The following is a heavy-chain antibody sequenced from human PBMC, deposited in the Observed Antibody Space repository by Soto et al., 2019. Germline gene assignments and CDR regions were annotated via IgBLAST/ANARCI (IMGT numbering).Heavy chain of an antibody. CDR2: IYNSGGT. Sequence: QVQLQESAPGLVKPSETLSLTCTVSGGSVSSGSYSWSWIRQPPGKGLEWVGYIYNSGGTNYNPSLKSRVTIAGDPAKNQFSLKVSLVPAAHTAVYYWARVGVRLGRIAARPHDDPYYYAMDVWGQGTTVTVSS. CDR1: GGSVSSGSYS. CDR3: ARVGVRLGRIAARPHDDPYYYAMDV. D-gene: IGHD6-6*01. V-gene: IGHV4-61*01. J-gene: IGHJ6*02.